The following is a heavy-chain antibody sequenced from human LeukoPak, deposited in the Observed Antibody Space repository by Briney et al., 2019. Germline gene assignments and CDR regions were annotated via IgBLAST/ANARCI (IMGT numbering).Heavy chain of an antibody. CDR1: GYTFTGYY. V-gene: IGHV1-2*02. Sequence: ASVKVSCKASGYTFTGYYMHWVRQAPGQGLEWMGWINPNSGGTNYAQRFQGRVTMTRDTSISTAYIELNRLRSDDTAVYYCARGGDSSGYYSSQGYYWGQGTLVTVSS. J-gene: IGHJ4*02. D-gene: IGHD3-22*01. CDR3: ARGGDSSGYYSSQGYY. CDR2: INPNSGGT.